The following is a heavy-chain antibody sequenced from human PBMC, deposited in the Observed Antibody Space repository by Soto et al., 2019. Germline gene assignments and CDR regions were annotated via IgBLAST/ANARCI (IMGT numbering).Heavy chain of an antibody. CDR2: VSYSGST. V-gene: IGHV4-61*01. Sequence: QVQLQESGPGLVKPSETLSLTCTVSVDSVTSGSHYWSWIRQPPGKGLECIGYVSYSGSTNYNPPLKRRVTISIDTSKNQFSLKLTSVTAADTAVYFCATGAIDTTYYYYGVDVWGQGTTVTVSS. D-gene: IGHD2-2*01. CDR3: ATGAIDTTYYYYGVDV. CDR1: VDSVTSGSHY. J-gene: IGHJ6*02.